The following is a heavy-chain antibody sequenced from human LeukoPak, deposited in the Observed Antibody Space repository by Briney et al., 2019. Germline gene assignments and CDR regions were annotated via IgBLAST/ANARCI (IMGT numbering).Heavy chain of an antibody. CDR1: GFTFSTYG. D-gene: IGHD3-3*01. V-gene: IGHV3-21*01. CDR3: TRGEYETYYDSWSGYSIGWFDS. CDR2: ITSSGDYL. Sequence: GGSLRLSCTASGFTFSTYGMHWVRQAPGKGLEWVSSITSSGDYLYYADSVKGRFTISRDNAKNSLYLQMNSLRAEDTALYYCTRGEYETYYDSWSGYSIGWFDSWGQGVLVTVSS. J-gene: IGHJ5*01.